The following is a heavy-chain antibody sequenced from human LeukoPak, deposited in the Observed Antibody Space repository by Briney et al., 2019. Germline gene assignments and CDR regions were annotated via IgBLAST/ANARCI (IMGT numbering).Heavy chain of an antibody. Sequence: ASVKVSCKASGYTFTSYGISWVRQAPGQGLEWMGWISAYNGNTNYAQKLQGRVTMTTDTSTSTAYMELRSLRSEDTAVYYCARLSSSWYVDYFDYWGQGTLVTVSS. CDR2: ISAYNGNT. CDR1: GYTFTSYG. D-gene: IGHD6-13*01. J-gene: IGHJ4*02. CDR3: ARLSSSWYVDYFDY. V-gene: IGHV1-18*01.